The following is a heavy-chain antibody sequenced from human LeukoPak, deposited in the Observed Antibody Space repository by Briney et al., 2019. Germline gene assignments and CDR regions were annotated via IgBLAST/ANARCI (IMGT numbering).Heavy chain of an antibody. J-gene: IGHJ6*03. V-gene: IGHV4-30-4*08. CDR1: GGSISSGDYY. D-gene: IGHD3-10*01. Sequence: SETLSLTCTVYGGSISSGDYYWSRIPQPPGKGREWNGYNCYSGSTYYNPTLNSRVTISIDTSKNQFSLKMNSVTAADTAVYYCARALGGRDYPTESYYCYYYMDVWGKGTTVTV. CDR3: ARALGGRDYPTESYYCYYYMDV. CDR2: NCYSGST.